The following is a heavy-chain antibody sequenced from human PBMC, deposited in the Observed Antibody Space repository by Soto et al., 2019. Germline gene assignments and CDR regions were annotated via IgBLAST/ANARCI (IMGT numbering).Heavy chain of an antibody. CDR1: GFTLKSSA. J-gene: IGHJ4*02. CDR3: AADPFYYDSSNYYSFDH. Sequence: SGKVSCKASGFTLKSSAVQWVRQARGQRLEWIGWIVASSGNTHYAQRFQERVTITRDMSTSTAYLELSSLRSEDTAVYYCAADPFYYDSSNYYSFDHWGQGTQVTVS. D-gene: IGHD3-22*01. CDR2: IVASSGNT. V-gene: IGHV1-58*01.